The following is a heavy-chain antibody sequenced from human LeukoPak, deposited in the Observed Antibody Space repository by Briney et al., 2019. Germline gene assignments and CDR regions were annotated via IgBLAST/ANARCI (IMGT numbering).Heavy chain of an antibody. CDR2: IYSGGST. J-gene: IGHJ3*02. CDR3: ATSLGADDAFDI. D-gene: IGHD1-26*01. V-gene: IGHV3-66*02. Sequence: GGSLRLSCAASGFTDSSNYMSWVRQAPGKGLEWVSVIYSGGSTYYAGSVKGRFTISRDNSKNTLYLQMNSLRAEDTAVYYCATSLGADDAFDIWGQGTMVTVSS. CDR1: GFTDSSNY.